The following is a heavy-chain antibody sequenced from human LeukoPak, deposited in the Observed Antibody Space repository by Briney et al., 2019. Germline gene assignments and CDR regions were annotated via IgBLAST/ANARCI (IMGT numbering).Heavy chain of an antibody. J-gene: IGHJ1*01. CDR1: GGTFSSYA. D-gene: IGHD6-19*01. CDR3: ARGHSSGWYEEYFQH. CDR2: IIPILGIA. Sequence: SVKVSCKASGGTFSSYAIIWVRQAPGQGLEWMGRIIPILGIANYAQKFQGRVAITADKSTSTAYMELSSLRSEDTAVYYCARGHSSGWYEEYFQHWGQGTLVTVSS. V-gene: IGHV1-69*04.